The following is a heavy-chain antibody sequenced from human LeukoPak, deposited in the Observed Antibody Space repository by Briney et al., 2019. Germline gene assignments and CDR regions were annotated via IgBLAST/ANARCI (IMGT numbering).Heavy chain of an antibody. CDR1: GYTFTSYY. Sequence: GASVKVSCKASGYTFTSYYIHWARQAPGQGLEWMGIINPSGGSTSHAQKFQGRVTMTRDTSTSTVYMELSSLRSEDTAVYYCARAGEWLVHFDYWGQGTLVTVSS. CDR2: INPSGGST. J-gene: IGHJ4*02. D-gene: IGHD6-19*01. V-gene: IGHV1-46*01. CDR3: ARAGEWLVHFDY.